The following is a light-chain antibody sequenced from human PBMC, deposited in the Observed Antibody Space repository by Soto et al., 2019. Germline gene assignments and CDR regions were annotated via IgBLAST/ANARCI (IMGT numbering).Light chain of an antibody. CDR2: GNS. Sequence: QSVLTQPPSVSGAPGQRVTISCTGSSSNIGAGYDVHWYQQLPGTAPKLLIYGNSNRPSGVPDRFSGSKSGTSASLAITGLQAEAEADYYCQSYYSSLSGYVFGTGTKLTVL. J-gene: IGLJ1*01. CDR1: SSNIGAGYD. V-gene: IGLV1-40*01. CDR3: QSYYSSLSGYV.